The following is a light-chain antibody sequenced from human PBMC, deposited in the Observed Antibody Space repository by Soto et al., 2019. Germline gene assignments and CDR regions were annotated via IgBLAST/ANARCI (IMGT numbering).Light chain of an antibody. V-gene: IGKV3-15*01. Sequence: EIVMTQSPATLSVSPGERATLSCRASQSISTALAWYQQKPGQPPSLLIYSASTRATGVPARFTGSGSGSEFTLTISGLQSEDFAVYYCQQGHTWPFTFGEGTRLEI. CDR1: QSISTA. CDR3: QQGHTWPFT. J-gene: IGKJ2*01. CDR2: SAS.